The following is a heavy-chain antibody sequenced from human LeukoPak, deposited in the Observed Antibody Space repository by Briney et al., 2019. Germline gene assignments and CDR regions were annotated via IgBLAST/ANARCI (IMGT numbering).Heavy chain of an antibody. CDR2: INSDGSST. V-gene: IGHV3-74*01. Sequence: GGSLRLSCAASGXTFSSYWVHWVRQAPGKGLVWVSHINSDGSSTTYADSVKGRVTISRDNAKNTLYLQMSSLRAEDTAVYYCARDRDYVPDYWGQGTLVTVSS. CDR3: ARDRDYVPDY. J-gene: IGHJ4*02. CDR1: GXTFSSYW. D-gene: IGHD4-17*01.